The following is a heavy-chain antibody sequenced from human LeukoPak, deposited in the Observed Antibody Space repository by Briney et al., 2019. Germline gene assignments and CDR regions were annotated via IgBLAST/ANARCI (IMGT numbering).Heavy chain of an antibody. CDR1: GYTLTELS. CDR3: ATDQPPSSTSCYWH. J-gene: IGHJ1*01. Sequence: ASVKVSCKVSGYTLTELSMHWVRQAPGKGLEWMGGFDPEDGETIYAQKFQGRVTMTEDTSTDTAYMELSSLRSEDTAAYYCATDQPPSSTSCYWHWGQGTLVTVSS. CDR2: FDPEDGET. D-gene: IGHD2-2*01. V-gene: IGHV1-24*01.